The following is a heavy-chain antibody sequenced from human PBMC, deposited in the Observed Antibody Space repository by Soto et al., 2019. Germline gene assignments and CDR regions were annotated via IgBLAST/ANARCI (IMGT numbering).Heavy chain of an antibody. V-gene: IGHV4-4*02. D-gene: IGHD3-22*01. J-gene: IGHJ4*02. CDR1: GGSISTTHW. CDR3: ERKYYYDPYHFDY. Sequence: SETLSLTCAVSGGSISTTHWWTWVRQPPGKGLEWIGEIYHSGSTNYNPSLKSRVTISVDNSKNQFSLKLSSVTAADTAVYYFERKYYYDPYHFDYWGQGTLVTV. CDR2: IYHSGST.